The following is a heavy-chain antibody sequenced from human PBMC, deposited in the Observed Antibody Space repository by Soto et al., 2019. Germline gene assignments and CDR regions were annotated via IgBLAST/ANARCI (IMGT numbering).Heavy chain of an antibody. V-gene: IGHV4-31*03. D-gene: IGHD2-2*01. Sequence: SETLSLTCTVSARSISSGGYYWSGIRQHPGKGLEWIGYIYYSGSTYYNPSLKSRVTISVDTSKNQFSLKLSSVTAADTAVYYCARVRCSSISCYVGGNYGMDVWGQGTTVTVSS. CDR2: IYYSGST. CDR1: ARSISSGGYY. CDR3: ARVRCSSISCYVGGNYGMDV. J-gene: IGHJ6*02.